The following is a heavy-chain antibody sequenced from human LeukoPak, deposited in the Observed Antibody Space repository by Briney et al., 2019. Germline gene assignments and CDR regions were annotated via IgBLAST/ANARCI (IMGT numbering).Heavy chain of an antibody. J-gene: IGHJ4*02. D-gene: IGHD6-13*01. CDR1: GVTLSSYA. CDR2: ISGSGGST. V-gene: IGHV3-23*01. Sequence: GGSLRLSCAASGVTLSSYAMSWVRQAPGKGLEWVSAISGSGGSTYYADSVKGRFTISRDNAKNSLYLQMNSLRDEDTAVYYCARVGSAGGRWGSHWGQGTLVTVSS. CDR3: ARVGSAGGRWGSH.